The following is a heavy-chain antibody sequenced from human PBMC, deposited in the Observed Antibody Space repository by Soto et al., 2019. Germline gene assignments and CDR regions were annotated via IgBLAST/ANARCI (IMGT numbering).Heavy chain of an antibody. CDR2: ISAYNGNT. CDR1: GYTFTNFG. CDR3: ARGGTPIGY. V-gene: IGHV1-18*03. J-gene: IGHJ4*02. D-gene: IGHD3-16*01. Sequence: QVQLVQSGAEVKKPGASVKVSCKASGYTFTNFGISWVRQAPGQGLEWMGWISAYNGNTNSAQTFQGRVTMTADTSTSTAYMELWRLRSDDMSIYYCARGGTPIGYWGQGTLGTVSS.